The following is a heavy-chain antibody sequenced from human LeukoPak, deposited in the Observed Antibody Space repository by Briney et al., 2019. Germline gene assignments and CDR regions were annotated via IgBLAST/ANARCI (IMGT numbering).Heavy chain of an antibody. Sequence: GGSPRLSCAASGFIFSDYIMHWLRQAPGRGLEGVALISHDAGNKHFADSVKGRFTIPRDNSKNTMYLEMNDVSPDDSAMYYCARERGSSGSAGWFDPWGQGTPVTVSS. D-gene: IGHD3-22*01. CDR1: GFIFSDYI. CDR3: ARERGSSGSAGWFDP. J-gene: IGHJ5*02. CDR2: ISHDAGNK. V-gene: IGHV3-30-3*01.